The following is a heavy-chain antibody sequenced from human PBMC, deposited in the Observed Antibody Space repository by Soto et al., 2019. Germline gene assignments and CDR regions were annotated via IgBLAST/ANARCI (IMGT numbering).Heavy chain of an antibody. Sequence: GGSLRLSCAASGFTFSSYGMHWVRQAPGKGLEWVAVISYDGSNKYYADSVKGRFTISRDNSKNTLYLQMNSLRAEDTAVYYCAKGLWGGYDFDYWGQGTLVTVSS. D-gene: IGHD5-12*01. CDR3: AKGLWGGYDFDY. V-gene: IGHV3-30*18. CDR1: GFTFSSYG. J-gene: IGHJ4*02. CDR2: ISYDGSNK.